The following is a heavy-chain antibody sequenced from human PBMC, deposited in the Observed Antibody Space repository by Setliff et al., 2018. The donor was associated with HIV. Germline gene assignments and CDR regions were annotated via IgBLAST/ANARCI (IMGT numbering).Heavy chain of an antibody. D-gene: IGHD2-8*01. CDR2: VYYTGKT. J-gene: IGHJ3*02. Sequence: SETLSLTCSVSGVSIVSGGFYYSWIRQHPGKGLEWLGTVYYTGKTYYNPSLQSRLTMSADTSKNQLYLKMNSVTAADTAVYYCARDMHANINAQDIWGQGTVVTVSS. CDR1: GVSIVSGGFY. CDR3: ARDMHANINAQDI. V-gene: IGHV4-31*03.